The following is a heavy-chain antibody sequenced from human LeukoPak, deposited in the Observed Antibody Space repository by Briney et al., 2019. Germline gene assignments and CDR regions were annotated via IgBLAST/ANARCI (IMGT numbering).Heavy chain of an antibody. J-gene: IGHJ6*02. CDR3: ARESLREGEDYGMDV. D-gene: IGHD2-21*01. CDR1: GGSISSYY. Sequence: SETLSLTCTVSGGSISSYYWSWTRQPPGKGLEWIGYIYYSGSTNYNPSLKSRVTISVDTSKNQFSLKLSSVTAADTAVYYCARESLREGEDYGMDVWGQGTTVTVSS. V-gene: IGHV4-59*01. CDR2: IYYSGST.